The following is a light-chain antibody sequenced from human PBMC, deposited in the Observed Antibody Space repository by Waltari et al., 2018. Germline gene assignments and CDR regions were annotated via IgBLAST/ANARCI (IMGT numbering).Light chain of an antibody. CDR1: ALPKQY. CDR3: QSADSSGTPNWV. CDR2: KDS. J-gene: IGLJ3*02. V-gene: IGLV3-25*03. Sequence: SYDLTQPPPVSVSPGQTARLTCSGDALPKQYAYWYQQKPGQAPVLGIYKDSERPSGIPERFSGSSSGTTVTLTISGVQAEDEADYYCQSADSSGTPNWVFGGGTKLTVL.